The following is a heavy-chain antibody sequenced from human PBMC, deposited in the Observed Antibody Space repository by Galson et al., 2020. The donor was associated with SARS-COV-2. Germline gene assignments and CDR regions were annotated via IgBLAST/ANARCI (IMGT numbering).Heavy chain of an antibody. CDR1: GGTFSSYA. CDR2: IIPIFGTA. CDR3: ARVSPNGDGGWYFDL. Sequence: SVKVSCKASGGTFSSYAISWVRQAPGQGLEWMGGIIPIFGTANYAQKFQGRVTITADKSTSTAYMELSSLRSEDTVVYYCARVSPNGDGGWYFDLWGRGTLVTVSS. J-gene: IGHJ2*01. V-gene: IGHV1-69*06. D-gene: IGHD7-27*01.